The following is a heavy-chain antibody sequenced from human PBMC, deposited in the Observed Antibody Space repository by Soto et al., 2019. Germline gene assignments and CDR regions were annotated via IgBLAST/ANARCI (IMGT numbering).Heavy chain of an antibody. D-gene: IGHD3-22*01. J-gene: IGHJ4*02. CDR3: AKVPLYFYDSSGYNSHYFDY. V-gene: IGHV3-23*01. CDR2: ISGSGGST. CDR1: GFTFSSYA. Sequence: GGSLRLSCAASGFTFSSYAMSWVRQAPGKGLEWVSAISGSGGSTYYADSVKGRFTISRDNSKNTLYLQMNSLRAEDTAVYYCAKVPLYFYDSSGYNSHYFDYWGQGTLVNVVS.